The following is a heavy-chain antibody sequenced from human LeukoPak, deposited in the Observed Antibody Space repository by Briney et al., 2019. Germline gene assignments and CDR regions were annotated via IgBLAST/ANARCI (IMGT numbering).Heavy chain of an antibody. D-gene: IGHD2-2*01. J-gene: IGHJ6*03. CDR1: GYPINNAYY. CDR3: ARQYDSYFYYYLDL. Sequence: ASETLSLTCAVSGYPINNAYYWVWIRRPPGKGLEWMGSLYHPDSTYYNPSLKSRVTMSVDTSRNQFSLKLSFVTAADMAVYYCARQYDSYFYYYLDLWGTGTTVTVSS. CDR2: LYHPDST. V-gene: IGHV4-38-2*01.